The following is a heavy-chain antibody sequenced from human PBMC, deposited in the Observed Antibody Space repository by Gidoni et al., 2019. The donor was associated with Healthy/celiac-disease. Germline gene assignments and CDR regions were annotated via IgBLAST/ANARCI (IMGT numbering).Heavy chain of an antibody. Sequence: QVQPVQSGAEVKKTGASVTVSCKASGYAFTGYYMHWGRQAPGQGLGWMGWINPNSGGTNYAQKFQGRVTMTRDTSISTAYMELSRLRSDDTAVYYCARGPGSRPTVAATWGQGTLVTVSS. D-gene: IGHD6-19*01. J-gene: IGHJ5*02. CDR1: GYAFTGYY. CDR2: INPNSGGT. CDR3: ARGPGSRPTVAAT. V-gene: IGHV1-2*02.